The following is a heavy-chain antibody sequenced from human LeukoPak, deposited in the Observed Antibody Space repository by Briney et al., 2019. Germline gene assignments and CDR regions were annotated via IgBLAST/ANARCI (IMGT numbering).Heavy chain of an antibody. V-gene: IGHV3-30-3*01. Sequence: GGSLRLSCAASGFTFSSYSMHWVRQAPGKGLEWVAVISYDGSNKFYADSVKGRFTISRDNSMNTLYLQMNSLRTEDTAVYYCARSTLGFGAGYFDLWGQGTLVTVSS. D-gene: IGHD3-10*01. CDR3: ARSTLGFGAGYFDL. J-gene: IGHJ4*02. CDR1: GFTFSSYS. CDR2: ISYDGSNK.